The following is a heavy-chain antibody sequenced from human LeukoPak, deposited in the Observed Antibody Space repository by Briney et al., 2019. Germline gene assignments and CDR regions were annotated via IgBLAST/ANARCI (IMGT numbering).Heavy chain of an antibody. V-gene: IGHV3-49*04. D-gene: IGHD5-12*01. CDR3: TREVATINYYYYMDV. CDR2: IRSKDYGGTT. Sequence: PGGPLRLSCTASGFTYGDYAMSWVRQAPGEGREGVGFIRSKDYGGTTEYAASVKGRFTISRDDSKSIAYLQMNSLKTEDTAVYYCTREVATINYYYYMDVWGKGTTVTISS. J-gene: IGHJ6*03. CDR1: GFTYGDYA.